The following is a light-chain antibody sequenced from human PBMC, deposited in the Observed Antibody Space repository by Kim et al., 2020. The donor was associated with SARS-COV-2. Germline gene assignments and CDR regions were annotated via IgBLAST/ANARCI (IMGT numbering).Light chain of an antibody. J-gene: IGKJ1*01. Sequence: ENVLTQSPGTLSLSPGEGATLSCRASQSVSSTYLAWYQQRPGQAPRLLIHDTSTRATGIPDRFSGSGSGTDFTLTITRLEPEDFAVYYCQQYGPSPPATFGQGTKVEIK. CDR1: QSVSSTY. V-gene: IGKV3-20*01. CDR2: DTS. CDR3: QQYGPSPPAT.